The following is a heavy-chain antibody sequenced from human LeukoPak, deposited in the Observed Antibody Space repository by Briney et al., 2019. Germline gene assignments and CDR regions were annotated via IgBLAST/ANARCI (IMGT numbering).Heavy chain of an antibody. V-gene: IGHV6-1*01. J-gene: IGHJ6*02. CDR2: TYYRSKWYN. CDR1: GDSVSSNSAA. D-gene: IGHD1-26*01. Sequence: SQTHSLTCAISGDSVSSNSAAWNWIRQSPSRGLEWLGRTYYRSKWYNDYAVSVKSRITINPDTSKNQFSLQLNSVTPEDTAVYYCARETGELGYYYYGMDVWGQGTTVTVSS. CDR3: ARETGELGYYYYGMDV.